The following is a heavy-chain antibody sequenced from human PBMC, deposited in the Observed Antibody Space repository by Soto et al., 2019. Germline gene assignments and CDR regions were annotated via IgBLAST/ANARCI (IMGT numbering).Heavy chain of an antibody. J-gene: IGHJ3*02. V-gene: IGHV1-18*01. CDR2: ISAYNGNT. CDR1: GYTFTSYG. CDR3: ASSGGAVAGTNPLGAFDI. D-gene: IGHD6-19*01. Sequence: GASVKVSCKASGYTFTSYGISWVRQAPGQGLEWMGWISAYNGNTNYAQKLQGRVTMTTDTSTSTAYMELRSLRSDDTAVYYCASSGGAVAGTNPLGAFDIWGQGTMVTVSS.